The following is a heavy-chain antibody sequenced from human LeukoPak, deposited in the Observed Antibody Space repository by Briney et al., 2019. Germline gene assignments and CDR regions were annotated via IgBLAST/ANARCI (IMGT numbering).Heavy chain of an antibody. CDR1: GFTFDDYA. J-gene: IGHJ4*02. Sequence: GRSLRLSCAASGFTFDDYAMHWVRQAPGKGREWVSGISWNSGSIGYADSVKGRFTISRDNAKNSLYLQMNSLRAEDMALYYCTRHKVDTTMVIPFDYWGQGTLVTVSS. CDR3: TRHKVDTTMVIPFDY. V-gene: IGHV3-9*03. D-gene: IGHD5-18*01. CDR2: ISWNSGSI.